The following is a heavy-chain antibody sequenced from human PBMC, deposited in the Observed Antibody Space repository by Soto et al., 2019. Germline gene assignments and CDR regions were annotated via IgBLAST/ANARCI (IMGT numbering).Heavy chain of an antibody. CDR2: IYYGGGT. D-gene: IGHD2-15*01. CDR1: GGSISSYY. J-gene: IGHJ5*02. CDR3: AREEAYCSGGSCYSNWFDP. V-gene: IGHV4-59*01. Sequence: SETLSLTCTVSGGSISSYYWNWIRQPPGKGLEWIGDIYYGGGTNYNPSLKSRVTLSVDTSKNQFSLKLSSVTAADTAVYYCAREEAYCSGGSCYSNWFDPWGQGTLVTVSS.